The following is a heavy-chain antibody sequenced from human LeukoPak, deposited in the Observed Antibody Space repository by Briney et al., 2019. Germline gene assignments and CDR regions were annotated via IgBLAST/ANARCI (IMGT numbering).Heavy chain of an antibody. D-gene: IGHD1-26*01. J-gene: IGHJ4*02. CDR1: GTSVSVKSAS. CDR2: TYYRSKWFT. Sequence: SQTLSLTCGVSGTSVSVKSASWNWIRQSPSSGLEWLGRTYYRSKWFTDYAVSVRGRVTINADTANNQFSLQLSAVTPEDTALYYCTRDSGSYYGHFDSWGQGTLSPSPQ. V-gene: IGHV6-1*01. CDR3: TRDSGSYYGHFDS.